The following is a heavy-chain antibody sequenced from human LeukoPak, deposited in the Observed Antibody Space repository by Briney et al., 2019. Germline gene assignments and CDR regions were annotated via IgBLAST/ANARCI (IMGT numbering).Heavy chain of an antibody. J-gene: IGHJ4*02. V-gene: IGHV3-7*01. CDR2: IKEDGSER. Sequence: GGSLRLSCAASGFTFNTFWMSWVRQAPGKGLEWVATIKEDGSERYYVDSVKGRFTISRDNAENSLYLQVNSLRAEDTAVYYCARTVATRSFDYWGQGTLVTVSS. CDR3: ARTVATRSFDY. D-gene: IGHD5-12*01. CDR1: GFTFNTFW.